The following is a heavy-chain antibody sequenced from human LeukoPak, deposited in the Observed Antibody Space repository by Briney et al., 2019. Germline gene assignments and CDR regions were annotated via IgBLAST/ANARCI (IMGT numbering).Heavy chain of an antibody. J-gene: IGHJ3*02. V-gene: IGHV4-4*08. CDR2: LYTTTT. Sequence: SETLFLTCTVSGGSISTYYWSWIRQAPGAGLQWLGYLYTTTTNYNPSLKRRVTISADTSKNQFSLRLHSVTAADTAVYYCARRNIRGYNSFNIWGQGTMVTVSS. CDR3: ARRNIRGYNSFNI. CDR1: GGSISTYY. D-gene: IGHD3-22*01.